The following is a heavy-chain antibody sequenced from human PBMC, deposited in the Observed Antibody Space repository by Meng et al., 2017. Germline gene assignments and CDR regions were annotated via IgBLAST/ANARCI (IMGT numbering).Heavy chain of an antibody. CDR2: ISAYNGNT. CDR1: GYTFTSYG. V-gene: IGHV1-18*01. Sequence: ASVKVSCKASGYTFTSYGISWVRQAPGQGLEWMGWISAYNGNTNYAQKLQGRVTMTTDTSTSTAYMELRSLRSDDTAVYYCARSQSHQWELRRDYWGQGTLVTVSS. J-gene: IGHJ4*02. D-gene: IGHD1-26*01. CDR3: ARSQSHQWELRRDY.